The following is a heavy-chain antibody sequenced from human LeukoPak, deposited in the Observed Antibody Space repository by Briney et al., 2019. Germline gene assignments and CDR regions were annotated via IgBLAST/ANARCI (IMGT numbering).Heavy chain of an antibody. Sequence: GGSLRLSCAASGFTYSSYGMHWVRQAPGKGLQWLAYISSSGSSTYYADSVQGRFTISRDNAKNSLYLHMNSLRVDDTAVYYCVGEMDSGWYPYWGPGTLVTVSS. CDR3: VGEMDSGWYPY. V-gene: IGHV3-48*04. D-gene: IGHD6-19*01. CDR2: ISSSGSST. CDR1: GFTYSSYG. J-gene: IGHJ4*02.